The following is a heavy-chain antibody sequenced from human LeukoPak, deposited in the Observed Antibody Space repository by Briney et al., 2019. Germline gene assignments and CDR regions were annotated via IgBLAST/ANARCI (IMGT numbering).Heavy chain of an antibody. CDR2: LTIDLSII. D-gene: IGHD3-9*01. V-gene: IGHV3-48*01. CDR3: VRDKDWAFDY. Sequence: PVQSLDSASVLTIDLSIIDYAGSVKGRFTISRDKAKNSLYLQMNSLRAEDTAVYYCVRDKDWAFDYWGQGTLIAVSS. J-gene: IGHJ4*02.